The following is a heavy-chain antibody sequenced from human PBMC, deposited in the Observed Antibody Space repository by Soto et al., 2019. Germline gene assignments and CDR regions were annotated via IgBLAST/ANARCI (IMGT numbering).Heavy chain of an antibody. CDR2: IYYSGST. J-gene: IGHJ4*02. CDR3: AREKAAAARMFDY. D-gene: IGHD6-13*01. CDR1: GGSISSYY. Sequence: SETLSLTCTVSGGSISSYYWSWIRQPPGKGLEWIGYIYYSGSTNYNPSLKSRVTISVDTSKNQFSLKLSSVTAADTAVYYCAREKAAAARMFDYWGQGTLVTVSS. V-gene: IGHV4-59*01.